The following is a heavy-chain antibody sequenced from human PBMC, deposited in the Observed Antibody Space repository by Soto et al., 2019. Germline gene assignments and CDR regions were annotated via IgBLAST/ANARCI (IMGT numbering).Heavy chain of an antibody. D-gene: IGHD4-17*01. CDR3: AKDYSTVTTDPLSVVLFDY. Sequence: GGSLRLSCAASGFTFSSYAMSWVRQAPGRGLEWVSIITSDGRTYYADSVKGRFTISRDNSKNTVYLQMNSLRAEDTAVYYCAKDYSTVTTDPLSVVLFDYWGQGALVTVSS. J-gene: IGHJ4*02. CDR1: GFTFSSYA. V-gene: IGHV3-23*01. CDR2: ITSDGRT.